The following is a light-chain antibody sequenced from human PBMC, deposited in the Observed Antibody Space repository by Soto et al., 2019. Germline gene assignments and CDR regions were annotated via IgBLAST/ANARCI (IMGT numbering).Light chain of an antibody. J-gene: IGLJ1*01. CDR2: DNT. V-gene: IGLV1-40*01. CDR3: QSYDTSLGRV. Sequence: QSLLTQPPSVSLAPGQRVTVSCTGTSSNIGAGYDVHWYQQLPGTAPKLLIYDNTNRPPGVSDRFSGSKSDTSASLAITGLQAEDEADYYCQSYDTSLGRVFGSGTKVTVL. CDR1: SSNIGAGYD.